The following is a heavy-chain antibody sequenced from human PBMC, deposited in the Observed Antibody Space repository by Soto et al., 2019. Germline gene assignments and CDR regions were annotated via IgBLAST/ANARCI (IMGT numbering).Heavy chain of an antibody. CDR1: GFTFSSYS. Sequence: EVQLVESGGGLVQPGGSLRLSCAASGFTFSSYSMNWVRQAPGKGLEWISYISGSSDTIYYADSVKGRFTISRDNAKNSLYLQMISLRTEDTAVYYCARDRLVGDTHYFDFWGQGTLVTVSS. V-gene: IGHV3-48*01. D-gene: IGHD1-26*01. CDR3: ARDRLVGDTHYFDF. J-gene: IGHJ4*02. CDR2: ISGSSDTI.